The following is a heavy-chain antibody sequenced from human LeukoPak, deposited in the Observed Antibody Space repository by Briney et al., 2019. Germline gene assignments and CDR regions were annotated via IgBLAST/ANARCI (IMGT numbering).Heavy chain of an antibody. D-gene: IGHD5-12*01. CDR2: FYPEDGET. J-gene: IGHJ4*02. Sequence: VASVKVSCKVSGYTLTELSMHWVRQAPGKGLEWMGGFYPEDGETIYAQKFQGRVTMTEDTSTDTAYMELSSLRSEDTAVYYCATTLSGYDPIDYWGQGTLVTVSS. V-gene: IGHV1-24*01. CDR1: GYTLTELS. CDR3: ATTLSGYDPIDY.